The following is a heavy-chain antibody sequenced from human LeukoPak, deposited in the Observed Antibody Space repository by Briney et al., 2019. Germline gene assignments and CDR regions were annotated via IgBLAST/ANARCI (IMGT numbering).Heavy chain of an antibody. CDR1: GFTFSSYC. CDR3: ARLVGIVGATDDY. D-gene: IGHD1-26*01. V-gene: IGHV3-30*03. Sequence: GRCLRPSCAVSGFTFSSYCIDWVRQAPGKGLEWVAVISYDGSNKYYADSVKCRFTISRDNSKNTLYLQMNSLRAEDTTVYYCARLVGIVGATDDYWGQGTLVTVSS. J-gene: IGHJ4*02. CDR2: ISYDGSNK.